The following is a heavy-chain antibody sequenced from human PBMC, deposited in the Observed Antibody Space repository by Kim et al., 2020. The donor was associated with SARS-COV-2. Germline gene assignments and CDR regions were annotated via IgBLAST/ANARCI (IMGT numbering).Heavy chain of an antibody. D-gene: IGHD6-13*01. CDR3: ARVRTAGTEDY. CDR1: GYSISSGYY. CDR2: IYHSGST. V-gene: IGHV4-38-2*02. Sequence: SETLSLTCTVSGYSISSGYYWGWIRQPPGKGLEWIGSIYHSGSTYYNPSLKSRVTISVDTSKNHLSLKLSPVSAADTAVYYCARVRTAGTEDYSGQVTL. J-gene: IGHJ4*02.